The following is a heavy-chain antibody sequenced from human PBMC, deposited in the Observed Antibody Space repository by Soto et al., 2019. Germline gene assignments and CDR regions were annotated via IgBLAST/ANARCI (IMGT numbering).Heavy chain of an antibody. CDR1: GYTFTSYG. V-gene: IGHV1-18*04. CDR2: ISAYNGNT. D-gene: IGHD3-3*01. Sequence: APVKVSCKASGYTFTSYGISWVRQAPGQGLEWMGWISAYNGNTNYEQKLQGRVTMATDTYTSTAYMELMSLRSDDTAVYYCARETYGSYDFWSGYQYYFDYWGQGTLVTVSS. CDR3: ARETYGSYDFWSGYQYYFDY. J-gene: IGHJ4*02.